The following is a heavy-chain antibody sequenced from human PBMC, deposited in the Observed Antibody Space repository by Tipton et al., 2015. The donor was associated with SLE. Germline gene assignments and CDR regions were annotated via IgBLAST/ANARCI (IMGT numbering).Heavy chain of an antibody. V-gene: IGHV5-51*01. CDR1: GYSFSSYW. J-gene: IGHJ6*02. CDR2: IYPGDSDI. CDR3: ARHWDVVLANRFYYYGMDV. Sequence: QLVQSGAEVKEPGESLKISCKASGYSFSSYWIGWVRQMPGKGLEWMGIIYPGDSDITYSPSFQGRVTISADKSINTAYLQWSSLKASDSAMYFCARHWDVVLANRFYYYGMDVWGQGTTVTVSS. D-gene: IGHD2-21*01.